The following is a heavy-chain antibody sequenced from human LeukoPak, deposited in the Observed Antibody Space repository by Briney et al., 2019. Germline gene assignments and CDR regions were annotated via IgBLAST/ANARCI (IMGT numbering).Heavy chain of an antibody. CDR3: ARDGHRRYHYDSSGREDAFDI. CDR2: ISAYNGNT. J-gene: IGHJ3*02. CDR1: GYTFTSYG. V-gene: IGHV1-18*01. D-gene: IGHD3-22*01. Sequence: GASVKVSCKASGYTFTSYGISWVRQAPGQGLEWMGWISAYNGNTNYAQKLQGRVTMTTDTSTSTAYMELMSLRSDDTAVFYCARDGHRRYHYDSSGREDAFDIWGQGTMVTVSS.